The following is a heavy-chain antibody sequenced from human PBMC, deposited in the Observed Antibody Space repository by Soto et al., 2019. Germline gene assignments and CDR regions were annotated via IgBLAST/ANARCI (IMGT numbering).Heavy chain of an antibody. CDR1: GGSFNGNY. J-gene: IGHJ5*02. Sequence: QVQLQQWGAGLLKPSETLSLTCGVYGGSFNGNYWSWIRQPPGEGLEWIGEINPSGSTNYSPSLKSRATISADTSKNQFSLKLSSVIAADTAVYYCARGREGGGASWGQGTLVTVSS. D-gene: IGHD1-26*01. V-gene: IGHV4-34*01. CDR3: ARGREGGGAS. CDR2: INPSGST.